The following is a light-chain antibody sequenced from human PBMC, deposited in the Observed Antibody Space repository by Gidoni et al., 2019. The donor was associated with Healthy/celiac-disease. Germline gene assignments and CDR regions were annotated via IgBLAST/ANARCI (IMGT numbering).Light chain of an antibody. J-gene: IGKJ4*01. V-gene: IGKV3-15*01. Sequence: EIVMAQYPATLSVSPGARATLSYRASQRVSSNLAWYQQKPGQDPSHLIYGASTRSTGIPARFSGSCSGTEFTLPIISLLSEDFAVYYCQQYNNWPPLTFGGGTKVEIK. CDR3: QQYNNWPPLT. CDR1: QRVSSN. CDR2: GAS.